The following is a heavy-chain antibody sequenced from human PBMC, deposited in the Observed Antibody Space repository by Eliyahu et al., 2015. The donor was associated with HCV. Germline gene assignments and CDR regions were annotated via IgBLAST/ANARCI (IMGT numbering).Heavy chain of an antibody. Sequence: QVQLVESGGGLVKPGGSLXLSCVASXFTXSXYXXSWIRQAPGKGLGWVSYISGSGSTIYYADSVKGRFTISRDNAKNSVYLQMNSLRAEDTAVYYCARDSYTVTRNYYYYGMDVWGQGTTVTVSS. CDR3: ARDSYTVTRNYYYYGMDV. D-gene: IGHD4-11*01. CDR1: XFTXSXYX. J-gene: IGHJ6*02. V-gene: IGHV3-11*04. CDR2: ISGSGSTI.